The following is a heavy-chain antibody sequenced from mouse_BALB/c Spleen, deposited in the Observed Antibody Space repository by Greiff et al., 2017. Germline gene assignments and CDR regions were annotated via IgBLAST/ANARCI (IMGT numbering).Heavy chain of an antibody. CDR2: IYPGDGVT. J-gene: IGHJ2*01. CDR1: GYAFSSYW. V-gene: IGHV1-80*01. Sequence: QVQLQQSGAELVGPGSSVKISCKASGYAFSSYWMNWVKQRPGQGLEWIGQIYPGDGVTNYNGKFKGKATLTADKSSSTAYMQLSSLTSEDSAVYFCARAGIGTTTPLDYWGQGTTLTVSS. CDR3: ARAGIGTTTPLDY. D-gene: IGHD1-1*01.